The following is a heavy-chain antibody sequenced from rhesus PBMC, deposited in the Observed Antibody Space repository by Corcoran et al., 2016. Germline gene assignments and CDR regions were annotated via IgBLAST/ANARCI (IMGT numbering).Heavy chain of an antibody. J-gene: IGHJ4*01. CDR3: ARLTYYYDSGYFDY. CDR2: IIGNSGST. D-gene: IGHD3-28*01. Sequence: QVQLQESGPGLVKPSETLSLTCAVSGGSFSSYWWSWIRQPPGKGLEWIGEIIGNSGSTNYNPSLKSRVTISKDASKNQFSLKLRSVTAADTAVYYCARLTYYYDSGYFDYWGQGVLVTVSS. V-gene: IGHV4-80*01. CDR1: GGSFSSYW.